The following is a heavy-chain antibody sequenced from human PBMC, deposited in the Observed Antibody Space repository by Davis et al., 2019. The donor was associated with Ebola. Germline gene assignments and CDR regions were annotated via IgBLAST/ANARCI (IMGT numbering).Heavy chain of an antibody. Sequence: AASVKVSCKASGGTFSSYAISWVRQAPGQGLEWMGGLIPIFGTANYAQKFQGRVTITADKSTSTAYMELSSLRSEDTAVYYCARGASFGVVIIREYFDYWGQGTLVIVSS. CDR2: LIPIFGTA. J-gene: IGHJ4*02. V-gene: IGHV1-69*06. D-gene: IGHD3-3*01. CDR3: ARGASFGVVIIREYFDY. CDR1: GGTFSSYA.